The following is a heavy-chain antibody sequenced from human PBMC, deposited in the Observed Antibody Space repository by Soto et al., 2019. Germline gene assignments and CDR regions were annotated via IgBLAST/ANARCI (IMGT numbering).Heavy chain of an antibody. V-gene: IGHV3-23*01. CDR1: GFTFSSYV. D-gene: IGHD2-2*01. CDR3: ARDQVQVAAAYEIFEF. Sequence: EVQLLESGGGLVQPGGSLRLSCAASGFTFSSYVMSWVRQAPGKGLEWVSAISRSGGTTYYADSVKGRFTISRDNSKNTLYLQMNSLRAEDMAVYYCARDQVQVAAAYEIFEFWGQGPLVTVSS. J-gene: IGHJ4*02. CDR2: ISRSGGTT.